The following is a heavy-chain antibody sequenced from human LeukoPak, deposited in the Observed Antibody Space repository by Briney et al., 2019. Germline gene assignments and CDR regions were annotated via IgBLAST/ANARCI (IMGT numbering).Heavy chain of an antibody. J-gene: IGHJ3*02. D-gene: IGHD3-9*01. V-gene: IGHV5-10-1*01. CDR3: ARLGDILTGQYGAFDI. Sequence: GESLRISCKGSGYTFTSYWITWVRQMPGKGLEWMGRIDPTDSFTHYSPSFQGHVTISVDKSITTAYLQWSSLKASDTAMYYCARLGDILTGQYGAFDIWGQGTPVTVSS. CDR2: IDPTDSFT. CDR1: GYTFTSYW.